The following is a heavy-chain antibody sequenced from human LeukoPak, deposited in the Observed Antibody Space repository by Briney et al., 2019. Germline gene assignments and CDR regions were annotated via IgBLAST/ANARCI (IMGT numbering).Heavy chain of an antibody. Sequence: GGSLRLSCAASGFTFSSYAMSWVRQAPGKGLELVSAISGSGGSTYYADSVKGRFTISRDNSKNTLYLQMNSLRAEDTAVYYCANRVGIAAGGITSDYWGQGTLVTVSS. J-gene: IGHJ4*02. CDR3: ANRVGIAAGGITSDY. CDR2: ISGSGGST. CDR1: GFTFSSYA. V-gene: IGHV3-23*01. D-gene: IGHD6-13*01.